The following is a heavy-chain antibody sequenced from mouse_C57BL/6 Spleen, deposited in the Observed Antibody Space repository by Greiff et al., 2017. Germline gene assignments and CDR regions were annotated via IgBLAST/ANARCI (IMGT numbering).Heavy chain of an antibody. V-gene: IGHV5-4*01. Sequence: EVKLMESGGGLVKPGGSLKLSCAASGFTFSSYAMSWVRQTPEKRLEWVATISDGGSYTYYPDNVKGRFTISRDNAKNNLYLQMSHLKSEDTAMYYCARDYYGNYYFDYWGQGTTLTVSS. CDR2: ISDGGSYT. CDR3: ARDYYGNYYFDY. D-gene: IGHD2-1*01. CDR1: GFTFSSYA. J-gene: IGHJ2*01.